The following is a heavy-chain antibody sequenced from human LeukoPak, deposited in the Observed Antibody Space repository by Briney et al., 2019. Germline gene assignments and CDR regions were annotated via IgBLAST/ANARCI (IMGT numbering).Heavy chain of an antibody. Sequence: AVKVSCKASGYTFTGYYMHWVRQAPGQGLEWMGWINPNSGGTNYAQKFQGRVTMTRDTSISTAYMELSRLRSDDTAVYYCAGDVGSYDILTGYSRKGYYFDYWGQGTLVTVSS. CDR2: INPNSGGT. D-gene: IGHD3-9*01. V-gene: IGHV1-2*02. J-gene: IGHJ4*02. CDR3: AGDVGSYDILTGYSRKGYYFDY. CDR1: GYTFTGYY.